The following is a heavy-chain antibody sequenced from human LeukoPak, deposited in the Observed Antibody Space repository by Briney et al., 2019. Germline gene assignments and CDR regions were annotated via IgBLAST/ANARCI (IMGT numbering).Heavy chain of an antibody. CDR3: ARDYCSSTSCYRNFQH. CDR2: IYHSGST. J-gene: IGHJ1*01. D-gene: IGHD2-2*01. CDR1: GGSISSSNW. V-gene: IGHV4-4*02. Sequence: SETLSLTCAVSGGSISSSNWWSWVRQPPGKGLEWIGEIYHSGSTNYNPSLKSRVTISVDKSKNQFSLKLSSVTAADTAVYYCARDYCSSTSCYRNFQHWGQGTLVTVSS.